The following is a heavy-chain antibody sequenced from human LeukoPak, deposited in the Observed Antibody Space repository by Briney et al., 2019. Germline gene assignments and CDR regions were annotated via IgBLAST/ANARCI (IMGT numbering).Heavy chain of an antibody. V-gene: IGHV3-30-3*01. CDR3: ARAAAGTRYFDL. CDR1: GFTFSSYA. D-gene: IGHD6-13*01. Sequence: GGSLRLSCAASGFTFSSYAMTWVRQAPGKGLEWVAVISYDGSNKYYADSVKGRFTISRDNSKNTLYLQMNSLRAEDTAVYYCARAAAGTRYFDLWGRGTLVTVSS. CDR2: ISYDGSNK. J-gene: IGHJ2*01.